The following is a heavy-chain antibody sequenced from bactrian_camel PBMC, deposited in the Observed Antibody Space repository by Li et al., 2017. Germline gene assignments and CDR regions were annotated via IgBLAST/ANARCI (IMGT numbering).Heavy chain of an antibody. CDR2: LESDGDE. Sequence: HVQLVESGGGSVQPGGSLTLSCAASGVTTGTVCMAWFRQAVGKFREGIAHLESDGDEAYADSVKGRFTISQDNGKNNLYLQMDSLKVEDTAVYYCAADITIPSQPCGYGYNFWGQGTQVTVS. CDR1: GVTTGTVC. D-gene: IGHD4*01. J-gene: IGHJ4*01. V-gene: IGHV3S6*01. CDR3: AADITIPSQPCGYGYNF.